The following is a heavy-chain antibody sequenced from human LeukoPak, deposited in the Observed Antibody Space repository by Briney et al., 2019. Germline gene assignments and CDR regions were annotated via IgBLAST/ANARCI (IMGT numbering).Heavy chain of an antibody. CDR1: GYSFTRHW. CDR3: ARAAYCGANCYSVGWFDS. Sequence: GESLKISCKGSGYSFTRHWIGWVRQMRGKGLEWVGITTPGDSDTRYSPSSQGQVTISADKSINTAYLQWSSLKASDTAMYYCARAAYCGANCYSVGWFDSWGQGTLVTVSS. D-gene: IGHD2-21*02. J-gene: IGHJ5*01. CDR2: TTPGDSDT. V-gene: IGHV5-51*01.